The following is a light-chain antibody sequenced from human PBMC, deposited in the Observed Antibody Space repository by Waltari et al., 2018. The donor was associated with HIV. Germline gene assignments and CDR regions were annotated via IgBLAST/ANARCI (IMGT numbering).Light chain of an antibody. J-gene: IGLJ3*02. CDR3: QSYDTGLSVGL. CDR2: NNI. Sequence: QSVLTQPPSVSGAPGQRVPISCTGSRSNIGADYDLHWYQQLPRTAPKLLIYNNINRPSGVPDRFSGSKSGTSASLAIDGLQAEDEADYYCQSYDTGLSVGLFGGGTKLTVL. V-gene: IGLV1-40*01. CDR1: RSNIGADYD.